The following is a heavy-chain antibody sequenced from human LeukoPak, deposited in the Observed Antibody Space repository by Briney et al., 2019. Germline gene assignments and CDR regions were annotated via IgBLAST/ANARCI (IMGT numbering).Heavy chain of an antibody. CDR3: ARGSSGWYHLGYYYYGMDA. D-gene: IGHD6-19*01. V-gene: IGHV1-8*01. Sequence: GASVKVSCKASGYTFTSYDINWVRQATGQGLEWMGWMNPNSGNTGYAQKFQGRVTMTRNTSISTAYMELSSLRSEDTAVYYCARGSSGWYHLGYYYYGMDAWGQGTTVTVSS. CDR1: GYTFTSYD. CDR2: MNPNSGNT. J-gene: IGHJ6*02.